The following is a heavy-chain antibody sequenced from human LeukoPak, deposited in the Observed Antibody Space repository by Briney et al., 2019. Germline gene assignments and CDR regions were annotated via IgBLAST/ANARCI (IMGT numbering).Heavy chain of an antibody. D-gene: IGHD3-22*01. CDR3: ARWDSSGYKYYFDY. CDR2: IYHSGST. V-gene: IGHV4-30-2*01. J-gene: IGHJ4*02. Sequence: PSETLSLTCAVSGGSISSGGYSWSWIRQPPGKGLEWIGYIYHSGSTYYNPSLKSRVTISVDRSKNQFSLKLSSVTAADTAVYYCARWDSSGYKYYFDYWGQGTLVTVSS. CDR1: GGSISSGGYS.